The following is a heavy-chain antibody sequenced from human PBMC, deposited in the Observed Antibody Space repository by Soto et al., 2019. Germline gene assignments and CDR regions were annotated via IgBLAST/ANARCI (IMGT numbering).Heavy chain of an antibody. Sequence: EVQLVESGGGLVQTGGSLRLSCAASGFTCSRYWMKWVRQAPGKGLEWVANIKQDGSDTYYVDSVKGRSTISRDNAKNSLFLPMNSLRAEDTGVYYCAGGSGWLSDSWGQGTLVTVSS. CDR2: IKQDGSDT. CDR1: GFTCSRYW. V-gene: IGHV3-7*05. D-gene: IGHD6-19*01. J-gene: IGHJ4*02. CDR3: AGGSGWLSDS.